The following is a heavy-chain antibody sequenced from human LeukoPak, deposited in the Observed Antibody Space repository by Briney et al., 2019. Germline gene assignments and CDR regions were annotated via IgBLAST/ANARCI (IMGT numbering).Heavy chain of an antibody. CDR3: AKGGTYYYDSSGYLEAFDI. CDR1: GFTFDDYA. Sequence: GGSLRLSCAASGFTFDDYAMHWVRQAPGKGLEWVSGISWNSGSIGYADSVKGRFTISRDNAKNSLYLQMNSLRAEDMALYYCAKGGTYYYDSSGYLEAFDIWGQGTMVTVSS. J-gene: IGHJ3*02. V-gene: IGHV3-9*03. D-gene: IGHD3-22*01. CDR2: ISWNSGSI.